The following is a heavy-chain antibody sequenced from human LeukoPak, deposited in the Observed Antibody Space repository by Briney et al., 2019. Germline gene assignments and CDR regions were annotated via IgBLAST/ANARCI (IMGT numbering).Heavy chain of an antibody. CDR1: GFTFSNAW. CDR3: TTATSY. CDR2: IKSKTYGGTA. V-gene: IGHV3-15*01. J-gene: IGHJ4*02. Sequence: GGSLRLSCAASGFTFSNAWMSGVRQAPGKGLEWVGRIKSKTYGGTADYPAPVKGRFTISRDDSENTVYLQMNSLKTEDTAVYYCTTATSYWGQGSLVTVSS.